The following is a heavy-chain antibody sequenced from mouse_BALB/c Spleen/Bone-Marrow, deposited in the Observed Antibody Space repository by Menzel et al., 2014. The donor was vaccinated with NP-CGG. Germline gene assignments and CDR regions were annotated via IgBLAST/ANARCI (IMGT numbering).Heavy chain of an antibody. CDR1: GYTFTEYT. CDR2: INPSIGGT. V-gene: IGHV1-18*01. Sequence: EVKLMESGPELVKPGASVKISCKTSGYTFTEYTIHWVKQSHGKSLEWIGNINPSIGGTTYNQKFKGKATLTVDMSSSTAYMDLRSLTSEDSAVYYCARGRFAYWGQGTLVTVSA. CDR3: ARGRFAY. J-gene: IGHJ3*01.